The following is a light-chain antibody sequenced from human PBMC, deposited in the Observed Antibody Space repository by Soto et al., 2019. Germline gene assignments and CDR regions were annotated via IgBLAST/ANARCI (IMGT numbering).Light chain of an antibody. J-gene: IGLJ2*01. Sequence: QSVLTQPASVSGSPGQSITISCAGTSSDIGNYNYVSWYQQYPGKAPKLMIYDVSSRPSGVSSRFSGSKFGNTASLTISGLQAEDEADYYCTSYTTSSTLVFGGGTKVTVL. CDR3: TSYTTSSTLV. V-gene: IGLV2-14*01. CDR1: SSDIGNYNY. CDR2: DVS.